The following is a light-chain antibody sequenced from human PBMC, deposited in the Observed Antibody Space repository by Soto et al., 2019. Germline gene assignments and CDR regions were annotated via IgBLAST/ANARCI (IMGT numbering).Light chain of an antibody. CDR1: SGDVGDYNY. V-gene: IGLV2-14*03. CDR2: DVS. Sequence: QSALTQPASVSGSPGQSITISCIGSSGDVGDYNYVSWYQQHPGKAPKLMIYDVSRRPSGVSNRFSGSKSGNTASLTISRLQAEGEADYYCSSYRSNRPVFGGGTKLTVL. CDR3: SSYRSNRPV. J-gene: IGLJ2*01.